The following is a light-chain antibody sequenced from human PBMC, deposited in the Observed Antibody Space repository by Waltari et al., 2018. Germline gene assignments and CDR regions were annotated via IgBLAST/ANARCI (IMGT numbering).Light chain of an antibody. V-gene: IGLV3-21*02. CDR2: DDS. Sequence: SYVLTLPPPASVATGETARITCGGGNVGSKSVHSYQQKPGQAPLLVVYDDSPRPSGIPDRFSASNSGNTATLTISRVENGDEDDYYCQVWDTTSDRVVFGGGTKLTVL. CDR1: NVGSKS. J-gene: IGLJ2*01. CDR3: QVWDTTSDRVV.